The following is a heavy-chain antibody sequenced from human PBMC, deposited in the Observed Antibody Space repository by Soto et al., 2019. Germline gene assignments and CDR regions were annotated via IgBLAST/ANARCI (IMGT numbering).Heavy chain of an antibody. D-gene: IGHD6-19*01. V-gene: IGHV1-18*01. CDR2: ISGNNGDT. CDR1: GYTFTNYG. J-gene: IGHJ4*02. Sequence: QVQLVQSGAEVKKSGASMKVSCKASGYTFTNYGVAWVRRAPGQGLEWMGWISGNNGDTKYAQNLQNRVTMTTDTSTNTDYMEVRSLRSDDTAVYYCGRGGLAVSGTYDYCGQGTLVTVSS. CDR3: GRGGLAVSGTYDY.